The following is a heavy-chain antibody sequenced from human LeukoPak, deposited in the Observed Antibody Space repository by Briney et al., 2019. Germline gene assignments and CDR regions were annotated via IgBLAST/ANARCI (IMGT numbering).Heavy chain of an antibody. D-gene: IGHD2-15*01. V-gene: IGHV3-53*01. CDR2: IYSGGST. CDR1: GFTVSSNY. J-gene: IGHJ4*02. CDR3: ARLYCSGGSCYLDY. Sequence: GGSLRLSCAASGFTVSSNYMSWVRQAPGKGLEWGSVIYSGGSTYYADSVKGRFTISRDNSKNTLYLQMSSLRAEDTAVYYCARLYCSGGSCYLDYWGQGTLVTVPS.